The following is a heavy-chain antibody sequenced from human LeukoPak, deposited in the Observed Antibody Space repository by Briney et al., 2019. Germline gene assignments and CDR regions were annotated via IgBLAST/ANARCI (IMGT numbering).Heavy chain of an antibody. CDR3: AGKGDYGGNSVSGSFDY. Sequence: MPSETLSLTCAVYGGSFSGYYWSWIRQPPGKGLEWIGEINHSGSTNYNPSPKSRVTISVDTSKNQFSLKLSSVTAADTAVYYCAGKGDYGGNSVSGSFDYWGQGTLVTVSS. CDR2: INHSGST. V-gene: IGHV4-34*01. D-gene: IGHD4-23*01. CDR1: GGSFSGYY. J-gene: IGHJ4*02.